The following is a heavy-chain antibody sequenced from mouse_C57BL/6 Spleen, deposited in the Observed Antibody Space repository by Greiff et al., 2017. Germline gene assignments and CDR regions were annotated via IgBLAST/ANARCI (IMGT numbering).Heavy chain of an antibody. CDR1: GYTFTSYD. Sequence: QVQLKESGPELVKPGASVKLSCKASGYTFTSYDINWVKQRPGQGLEWIGWIYPRDGSTKYNEKFKGKATLTVDTSSSTAYMELHSLTSEDSAVYFYARDYGSRYFDYWGQGTTLTVSS. D-gene: IGHD1-1*01. V-gene: IGHV1-85*01. CDR3: ARDYGSRYFDY. J-gene: IGHJ2*01. CDR2: IYPRDGST.